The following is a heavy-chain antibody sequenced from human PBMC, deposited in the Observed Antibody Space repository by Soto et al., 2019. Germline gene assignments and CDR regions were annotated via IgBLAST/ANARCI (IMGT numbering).Heavy chain of an antibody. J-gene: IGHJ4*02. CDR2: IIPIFGTA. Sequence: VKVSCKASGGTFSSYAISWVRQAPGQGLEWMGGIIPIFGTANYAQKFQGRVTITADESTSTAYMELSSLRSEDTAVYYCARILREYYDFWSGYQYYFDYWGQGTLVTVSS. CDR1: GGTFSSYA. V-gene: IGHV1-69*13. D-gene: IGHD3-3*01. CDR3: ARILREYYDFWSGYQYYFDY.